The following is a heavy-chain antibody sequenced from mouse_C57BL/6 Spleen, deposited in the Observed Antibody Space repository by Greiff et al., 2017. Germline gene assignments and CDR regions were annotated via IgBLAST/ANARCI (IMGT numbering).Heavy chain of an antibody. V-gene: IGHV14-1*01. J-gene: IGHJ4*01. CDR1: GFTFTDYY. Sequence: EVQLQQSGAELVRPGASVKLSCTASGFTFTDYYMHWVKQRPEQGLEWIGRIDPETGDTEYAPKFQGKATLTADTSSNTAYLQLSSLTSEDTAVYYCATATYAMDDWGQGTTVTVSS. D-gene: IGHD6-1*01. CDR3: ATATYAMDD. CDR2: IDPETGDT.